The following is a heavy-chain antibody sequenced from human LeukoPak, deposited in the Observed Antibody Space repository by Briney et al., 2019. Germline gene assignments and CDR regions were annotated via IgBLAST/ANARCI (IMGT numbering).Heavy chain of an antibody. V-gene: IGHV3-21*04. Sequence: PGGSLRLSCAASGFTFSSYSMNWVRQAPGKGLEWVSSISSSSSYIYYADSVKGRFTISRDNAKNSLNLQMNSLRAEDTAVYYCAREGVGYYNMDVWGKGTTVTVSS. CDR3: AREGVGYYNMDV. CDR2: ISSSSSYI. J-gene: IGHJ6*03. D-gene: IGHD2-2*01. CDR1: GFTFSSYS.